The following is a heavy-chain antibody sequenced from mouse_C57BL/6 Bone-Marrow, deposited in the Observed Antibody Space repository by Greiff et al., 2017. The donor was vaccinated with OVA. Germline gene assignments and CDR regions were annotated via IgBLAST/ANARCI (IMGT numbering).Heavy chain of an antibody. CDR2: ISSGGDYI. Sequence: DVMLVESGEGLVKPGGSLKLSCAASGFTFSSYAMSWVRQTPEKRLEWVAYISSGGDYIYYADTVKGRFTISRDNARNTLYLQMSSLKSEDTAMYYCTSRITTVVEGNYAMDYWGQGTSVTVSS. J-gene: IGHJ4*01. CDR3: TSRITTVVEGNYAMDY. D-gene: IGHD1-1*01. V-gene: IGHV5-9-1*02. CDR1: GFTFSSYA.